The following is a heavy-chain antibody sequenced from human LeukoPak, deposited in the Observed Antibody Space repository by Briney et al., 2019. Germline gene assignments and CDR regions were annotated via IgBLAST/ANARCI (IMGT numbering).Heavy chain of an antibody. CDR1: GGSFSGYY. J-gene: IGHJ4*02. D-gene: IGHD6-19*01. CDR3: AKEAGIAVAGTLRYYFDY. V-gene: IGHV4-34*01. CDR2: INHSGST. Sequence: PSETLSLTCAVYGGSFSGYYWSWIRQPPGKGLEWIGEINHSGSTNYNPSLKSRVTISVDTSKNQFSLKLSSVTAADTAVYYCAKEAGIAVAGTLRYYFDYWGQGTLVTVSS.